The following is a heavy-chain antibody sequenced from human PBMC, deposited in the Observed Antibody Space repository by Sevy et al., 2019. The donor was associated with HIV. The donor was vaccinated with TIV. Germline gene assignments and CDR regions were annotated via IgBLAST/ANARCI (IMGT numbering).Heavy chain of an antibody. CDR3: ARPYGSGSWEAFDI. CDR1: GFTFSTYT. CDR2: ISSSSNYI. J-gene: IGHJ3*02. Sequence: GGSLRLSCAASGFTFSTYTMNWVRQAPGKGLEWVSSISSSSNYIYYADSVKGRFTISRDNAKNSLYLQMNSLRAEVTAVYYCARPYGSGSWEAFDIWGQGTMVTVSS. D-gene: IGHD3-10*01. V-gene: IGHV3-21*01.